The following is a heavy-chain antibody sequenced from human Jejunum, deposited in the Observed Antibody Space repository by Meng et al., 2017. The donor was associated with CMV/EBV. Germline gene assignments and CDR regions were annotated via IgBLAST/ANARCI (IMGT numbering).Heavy chain of an antibody. D-gene: IGHD2-2*01. J-gene: IGHJ4*02. Sequence: SGGPLSSYVFTWVRQAPGQGLEWMGEIIPLHDSTTYEQKFQGRVTITADKLTNTVYMDLRSLTSEDTAVYYCARDFGVPASANDYWGRGTLVTVSS. CDR1: GGPLSSYV. CDR3: ARDFGVPASANDY. V-gene: IGHV1-69*06. CDR2: IIPLHDST.